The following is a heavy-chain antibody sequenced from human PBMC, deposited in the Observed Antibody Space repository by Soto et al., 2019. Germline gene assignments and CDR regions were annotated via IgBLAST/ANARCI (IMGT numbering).Heavy chain of an antibody. J-gene: IGHJ4*02. CDR1: GFTFNNYD. Sequence: EVQLLESGGGFVQPGGSLRLSCAAFGFTFNNYDLRWVRQAAGKGLEWVSAISGSGSSTYYAGSVKGRFTISRDNSKNTLYLQMNSLRAEDTAVYYCATGGGYCSSSRCYAGFDSWGQGTLVTVSS. CDR2: ISGSGSST. V-gene: IGHV3-23*01. CDR3: ATGGGYCSSSRCYAGFDS. D-gene: IGHD2-2*01.